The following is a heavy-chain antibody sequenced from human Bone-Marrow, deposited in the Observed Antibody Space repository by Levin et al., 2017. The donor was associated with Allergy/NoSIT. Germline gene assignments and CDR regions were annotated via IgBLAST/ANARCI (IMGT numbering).Heavy chain of an antibody. CDR2: LYGGGLT. D-gene: IGHD1-1*01. V-gene: IGHV3-53*01. CDR3: ATTRDSYQYFQH. CDR1: GLTVSSTY. J-gene: IGHJ1*01. Sequence: PGGSLRLSCVASGLTVSSTYMTWVRQAPGKGLQWVSILYGGGLTYYADSVKGRFTISRDNSKNTLFLQMNSLTLEDTAIYYCATTRDSYQYFQHWGQGTLVTVSS.